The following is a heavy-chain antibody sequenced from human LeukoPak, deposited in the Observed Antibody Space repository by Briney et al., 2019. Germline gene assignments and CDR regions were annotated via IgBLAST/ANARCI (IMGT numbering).Heavy chain of an antibody. CDR2: IIPILGIA. V-gene: IGHV1-69*04. CDR1: GGTFSSYA. CDR3: ARAQHAGGYYGMDV. D-gene: IGHD4-23*01. J-gene: IGHJ6*02. Sequence: SVKVSFKASGGTFSSYAISWVRQAPGQALEWMGRIIPILGIANYAQKFQGRVTITADKSTSTAYMELSSLRSEDTAVYYCARAQHAGGYYGMDVWGQGTTVTVSS.